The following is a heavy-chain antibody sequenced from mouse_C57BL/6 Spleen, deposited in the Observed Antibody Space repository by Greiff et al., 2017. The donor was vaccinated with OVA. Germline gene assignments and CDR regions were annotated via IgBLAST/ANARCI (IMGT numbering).Heavy chain of an antibody. V-gene: IGHV1-81*01. J-gene: IGHJ3*01. CDR2: IYPRSGNT. D-gene: IGHD2-13*01. CDR1: GYTFTSYG. Sequence: VQLQQSGAELARPGASVTLSCKASGYTFTSYGISWVKQRTGQGLEWIGEIYPRSGNTYYNEKFKGKATLTADKSSSTAYMELRSLTSEDSAVYFCAREGLGAYWGQGTLVTVSA. CDR3: AREGLGAY.